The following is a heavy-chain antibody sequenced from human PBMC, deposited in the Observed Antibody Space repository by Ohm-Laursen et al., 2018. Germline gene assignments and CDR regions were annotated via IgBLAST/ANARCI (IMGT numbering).Heavy chain of an antibody. CDR2: INYSGNT. CDR1: GGAISNYY. D-gene: IGHD2-2*01. V-gene: IGHV4-59*08. J-gene: IGHJ5*02. Sequence: SDTLSLTCTVSGGAISNYYWSWIRQPPGKGLEWIGHINYSGNTNYNPSPKSRVTISVDTSKNQFSLKLSSVTAADTAVYYCARQEGYCSSTSCYEVWFDPWGQGTLVTVSS. CDR3: ARQEGYCSSTSCYEVWFDP.